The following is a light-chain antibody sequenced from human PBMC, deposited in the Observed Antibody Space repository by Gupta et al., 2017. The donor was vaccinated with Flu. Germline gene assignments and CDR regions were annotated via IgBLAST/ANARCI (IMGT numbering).Light chain of an antibody. V-gene: IGKV1-39*01. CDR1: QSISSY. CDR2: SAS. CDR3: QQSYSMPNT. Sequence: PSSLSASVGDRVTITCRPSQSISSYLNWYQQKPGKAPELLIYSASTLQSGVPSRFSGSGSGTDFTLTISRLQPEDLATYYCQQSYSMPNTFGQGTQLEIK. J-gene: IGKJ5*01.